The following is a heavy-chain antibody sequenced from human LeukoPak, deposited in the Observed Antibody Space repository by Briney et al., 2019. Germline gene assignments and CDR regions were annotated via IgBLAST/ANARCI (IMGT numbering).Heavy chain of an antibody. D-gene: IGHD6-13*01. CDR2: IYYSGST. V-gene: IGHV4-59*01. CDR1: GGSISSYY. Sequence: SETLSLTCIVSGGSISSYYRSWIRQPPGKGLEWIGYIYYSGSTKYNPSLKSRVTISVDTSKNQFSLRLSSVTAADTAVYYCARGAASATGDWFDPWGQGTLVTVSS. CDR3: ARGAASATGDWFDP. J-gene: IGHJ5*02.